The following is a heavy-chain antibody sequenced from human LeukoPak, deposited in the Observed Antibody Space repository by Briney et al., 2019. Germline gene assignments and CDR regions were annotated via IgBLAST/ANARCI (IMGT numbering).Heavy chain of an antibody. CDR3: AKGGCSGGSCYSGYYYYGMDV. D-gene: IGHD2-15*01. CDR1: GGSFSGYY. J-gene: IGHJ6*02. Sequence: SETLSLTCAVYGGSFSGYYWSWIRQPPGKGLEWIGEINHSGSTNYNPSLKSRVTISVDTSKNQFSLKLSSVTAADTAVYYCAKGGCSGGSCYSGYYYYGMDVWGQGTTVTVSS. V-gene: IGHV4-34*01. CDR2: INHSGST.